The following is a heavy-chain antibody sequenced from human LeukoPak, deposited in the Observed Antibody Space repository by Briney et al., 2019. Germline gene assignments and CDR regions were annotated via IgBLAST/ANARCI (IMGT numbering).Heavy chain of an antibody. CDR2: ISDDGSNK. CDR3: ARDGVVPAAILYYYYGMDV. Sequence: GGSLRLPCAASGFTFSSYAMHWVRQAPGKGLEWVAVISDDGSNKYYADSVKGRFTISRDNSKNTLYLQMNSLRAEDTAVYYCARDGVVPAAILYYYYGMDVWGQGTTVTVSS. CDR1: GFTFSSYA. D-gene: IGHD2-2*01. J-gene: IGHJ6*02. V-gene: IGHV3-30-3*01.